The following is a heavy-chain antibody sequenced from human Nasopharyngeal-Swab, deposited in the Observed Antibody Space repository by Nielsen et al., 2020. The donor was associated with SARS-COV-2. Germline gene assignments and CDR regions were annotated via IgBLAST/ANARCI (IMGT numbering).Heavy chain of an antibody. V-gene: IGHV3-9*01. CDR2: ISCNSDSI. Sequence: GGSLRLSCAASGFTFDDYAMHWVRQAPGKGLEWVSVISCNSDSIGYEDSVKGRFTISRDNAKNSLYLQMNSLRAEDTALYYCAKDRKGVAGPYYYYGMDVWGQGTTVTVSS. CDR3: AKDRKGVAGPYYYYGMDV. D-gene: IGHD6-19*01. CDR1: GFTFDDYA. J-gene: IGHJ6*02.